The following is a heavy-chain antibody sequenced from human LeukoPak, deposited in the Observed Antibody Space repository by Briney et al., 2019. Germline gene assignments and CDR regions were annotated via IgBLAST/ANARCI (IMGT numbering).Heavy chain of an antibody. J-gene: IGHJ6*03. CDR1: GFTFSSYG. CDR2: IRYDGSNK. CDR3: AKDPVYHRPRYYMDV. D-gene: IGHD2-8*01. V-gene: IGHV3-30*02. Sequence: TGGSLRLSCAASGFTFSSYGMHWVRQAPGKGLEWVAFIRYDGSNKYYADSVKGRFTISRDNSKNTLYLQMNSLRAEDTAVYYCAKDPVYHRPRYYMDVWGKGTTVTVSS.